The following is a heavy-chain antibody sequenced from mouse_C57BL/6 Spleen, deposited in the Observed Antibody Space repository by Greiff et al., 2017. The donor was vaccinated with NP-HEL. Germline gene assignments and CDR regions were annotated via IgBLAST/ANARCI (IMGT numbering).Heavy chain of an antibody. CDR3: ARLDDYSAMDY. Sequence: EVQLQQSGPELVKPGASVKISCKASGYTFTDYYMNWVKQSHGKSLEWIGDINPNNGGTSYNQKFKGKATLTVDKSSSTAYMELRSLTSEDSAVYYCARLDDYSAMDYWGQGTSVTVSS. CDR1: GYTFTDYY. J-gene: IGHJ4*01. V-gene: IGHV1-26*01. CDR2: INPNNGGT.